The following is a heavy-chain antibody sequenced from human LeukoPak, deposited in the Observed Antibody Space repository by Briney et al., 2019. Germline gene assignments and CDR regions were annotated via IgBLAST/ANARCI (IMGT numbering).Heavy chain of an antibody. V-gene: IGHV3-21*01. J-gene: IGHJ4*02. CDR1: GLTFDDYA. CDR3: ARYIAVVTATDY. Sequence: GGSLRLSCAASGLTFDDYAMNWVRQAPGKGLEWVSSISSSSSYIYYADSVKGRFTISRDNAKNSLYLQMNSLRAEDTAVYYCARYIAVVTATDYWGQGTLVTVSS. CDR2: ISSSSSYI. D-gene: IGHD2-21*02.